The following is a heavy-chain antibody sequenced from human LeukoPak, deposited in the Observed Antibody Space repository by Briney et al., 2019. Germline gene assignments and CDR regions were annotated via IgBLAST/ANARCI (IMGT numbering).Heavy chain of an antibody. CDR3: TTVRWGNSWYVDY. CDR2: IKSKTEGGTT. CDR1: GFTFSNAR. D-gene: IGHD6-13*01. V-gene: IGHV3-15*01. J-gene: IGHJ4*02. Sequence: GGSLRLSCAASGFTFSNARMTWVRQAPGKGLEWVGRIKSKTEGGTTDYAAPVKGRFTISRDDSKNTLYLQMNSLKTEDTAIYYCTTVRWGNSWYVDYWGQGTLVTVSS.